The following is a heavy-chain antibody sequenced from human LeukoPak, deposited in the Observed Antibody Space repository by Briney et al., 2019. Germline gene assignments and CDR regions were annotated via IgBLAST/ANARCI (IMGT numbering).Heavy chain of an antibody. CDR1: GYTFTSYD. D-gene: IGHD3-3*01. Sequence: ASVKVSCKASGYTFTSYDINWVRQATGQGLEWMGWMNPNSGNTGYAQKFQGRVTMTRNISISTAYMELSSLRSEDTAVYYCARGIRSIFGVVTDHYWGQGTLVTVSS. CDR3: ARGIRSIFGVVTDHY. CDR2: MNPNSGNT. V-gene: IGHV1-8*01. J-gene: IGHJ4*02.